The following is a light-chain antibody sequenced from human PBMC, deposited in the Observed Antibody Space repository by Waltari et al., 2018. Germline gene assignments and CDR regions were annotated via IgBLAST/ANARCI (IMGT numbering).Light chain of an antibody. CDR2: AAS. Sequence: DIQMTQSPSSLSAFVGDKVTITCRASQNITRYLCWYQQRPGKAPKLLIYAASTLQSGVPSRFSGSGSGVDFTLTITSLQPEDFATYSCQQPNSVPWTFGRGTKVEIK. J-gene: IGKJ1*01. CDR3: QQPNSVPWT. V-gene: IGKV1-39*01. CDR1: QNITRY.